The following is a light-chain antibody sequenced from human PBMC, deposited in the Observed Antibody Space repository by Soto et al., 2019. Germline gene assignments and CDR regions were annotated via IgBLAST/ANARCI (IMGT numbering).Light chain of an antibody. V-gene: IGLV3-1*01. CDR1: KLGDKY. CDR3: QAWDTSTVV. CDR2: QDS. J-gene: IGLJ2*01. Sequence: SYVLTQPPSVSVSPGQTASITCSGDKLGDKYVFWYQQKPGQSPVLVIYQDSKRPSGIPERLSASNSGNTATLTISGTQAMDEADYYCQAWDTSTVVFGGGTKVTVL.